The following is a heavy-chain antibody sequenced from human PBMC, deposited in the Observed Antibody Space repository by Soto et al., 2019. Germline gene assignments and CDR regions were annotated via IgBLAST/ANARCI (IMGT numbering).Heavy chain of an antibody. CDR3: AKKAEKHFDWMFYADS. J-gene: IGHJ4*02. V-gene: IGHV3-23*01. Sequence: TGGSLSLSCAPSGIIFRNYAMGWVRQAPGKGLEWVSAISGSGDSTYYADSVKGRFTISRDNSKNTLYLQMNSLRVEDTAIFYCAKKAEKHFDWMFYADSWGQGTLVTVSS. CDR1: GIIFRNYA. D-gene: IGHD3-9*01. CDR2: ISGSGDST.